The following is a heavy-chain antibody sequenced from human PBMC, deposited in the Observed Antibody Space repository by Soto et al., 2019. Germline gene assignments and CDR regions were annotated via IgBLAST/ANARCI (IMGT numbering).Heavy chain of an antibody. D-gene: IGHD1-1*01. J-gene: IGHJ4*02. CDR3: AREGGYVDY. CDR2: IDESGDS. CDR1: GGPIRSSSHY. V-gene: IGHV4-39*02. Sequence: LXLTCTFSGGPIRSSSHYWCWIRQSPGTGLEWIGSIDESGDSYYNPSLKSRVTISVDTSKNQFSLKLISVTGADSAIYYCAREGGYVDYWGQGTLVTVSS.